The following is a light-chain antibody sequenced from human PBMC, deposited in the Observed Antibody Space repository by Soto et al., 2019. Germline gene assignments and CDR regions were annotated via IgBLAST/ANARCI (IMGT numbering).Light chain of an antibody. J-gene: IGLJ1*01. CDR1: SPNIGGNS. CDR3: GSWDSSLSAYV. CDR2: DDN. V-gene: IGLV1-51*01. Sequence: QSVLTQPPSVSAAPGQKVTISCSGSSPNIGGNSVSWYQQLPGTAPKLLIYDDNKRPSGIPDRFSGSKSGTSATLGITGFQTGDEADYYCGSWDSSLSAYVFXTGTKVTVL.